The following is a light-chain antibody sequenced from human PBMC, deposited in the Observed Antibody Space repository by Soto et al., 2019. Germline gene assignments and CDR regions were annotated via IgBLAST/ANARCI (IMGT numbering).Light chain of an antibody. CDR1: QSISPY. Sequence: DIQMTQSPSSLSASVGNRVTITCRASQSISPYLNWYQKKPGKAPNLLIYDASRLQSGVPSRFSASGCGTDFTLSISSVQPEDFATYFCQQSYMDPITFGQGTQLEI. J-gene: IGKJ5*01. CDR2: DAS. V-gene: IGKV1-39*01. CDR3: QQSYMDPIT.